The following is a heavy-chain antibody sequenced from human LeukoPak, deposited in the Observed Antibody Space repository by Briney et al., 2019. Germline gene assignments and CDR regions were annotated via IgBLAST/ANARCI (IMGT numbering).Heavy chain of an antibody. V-gene: IGHV3-48*04. CDR3: ARVLLRYYYGMDV. CDR1: GFTFSSYS. CDR2: ISSSGSTI. J-gene: IGHJ6*02. Sequence: PGGSLRLSCAASGFTFSSYSMNWVRQAPGKGLEWVSYISSSGSTIYYADSVKGRFTISRDNAKNSLYLQMNSLRAEDTAVYYCARVLLRYYYGMDVWGQGTTVTVSS.